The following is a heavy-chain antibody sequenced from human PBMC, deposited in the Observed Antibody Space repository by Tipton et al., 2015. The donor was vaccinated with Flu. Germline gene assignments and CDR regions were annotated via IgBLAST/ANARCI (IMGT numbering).Heavy chain of an antibody. V-gene: IGHV3-15*01. CDR3: TSNTRGSVCDI. D-gene: IGHD2-8*01. CDR2: IKSKTDGGTT. CDR1: GFTFSNAW. J-gene: IGHJ3*02. Sequence: VQLVQSGGGLVKPGGSLRLSCAASGFTFSNAWMSWVRQAPGKGLEWIGRIKSKTDGGTTDYTEPVQGRFTISRDDSEYTLYLQMNSLKTEDIAVYYCTSNTRGSVCDIWGQGTMVTVSS.